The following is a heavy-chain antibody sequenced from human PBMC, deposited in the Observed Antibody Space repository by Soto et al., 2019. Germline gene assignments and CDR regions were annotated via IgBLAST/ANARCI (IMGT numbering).Heavy chain of an antibody. V-gene: IGHV1-8*01. D-gene: IGHD4-17*01. CDR3: ARRLRRVGWFDP. CDR2: MNPNSGNT. J-gene: IGHJ5*02. CDR1: GNTSTSYD. Sequence: SVRASGKPSGNTSTSYDINGVRRATGQGLEWMGWMNPNSGNTGYAQKFQGRVTMTRNTSISTAYMELSSLRSEDTAVYYCARRLRRVGWFDPWGQGTLVTVSS.